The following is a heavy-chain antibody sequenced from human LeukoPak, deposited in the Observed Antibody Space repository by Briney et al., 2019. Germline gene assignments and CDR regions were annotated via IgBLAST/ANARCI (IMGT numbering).Heavy chain of an antibody. CDR1: GFTFSSYG. CDR2: ISYDGSNK. CDR3: AKGHSAARPRSYYYGMDV. V-gene: IGHV3-30*18. D-gene: IGHD6-6*01. Sequence: PGRSLRLSCAASGFTFSSYGMHWVRPAPGKGLEWGAVISYDGSNKYYADSVKGRFTISRDNSKNTLYLQMNSLRAEDTAVYYCAKGHSAARPRSYYYGMDVWGQGTTVTVSS. J-gene: IGHJ6*02.